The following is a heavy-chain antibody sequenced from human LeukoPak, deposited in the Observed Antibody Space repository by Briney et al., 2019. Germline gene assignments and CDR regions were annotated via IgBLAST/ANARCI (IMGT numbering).Heavy chain of an antibody. V-gene: IGHV3-7*01. CDR3: ARDGPDFRSGYYWDV. Sequence: GGSLRLSCAASGFTFSSYWMSWVRQAPGKGLEWVSNIKQDGSEKYYVDSVKGRFTISRDNAKNSLYLQMNSLRAEDTAVYYCARDGPDFRSGYYWDVWGQGTLVTVSS. CDR1: GFTFSSYW. J-gene: IGHJ4*02. CDR2: IKQDGSEK. D-gene: IGHD3-3*01.